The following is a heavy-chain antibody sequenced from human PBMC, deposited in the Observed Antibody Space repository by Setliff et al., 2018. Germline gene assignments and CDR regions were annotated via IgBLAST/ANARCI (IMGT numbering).Heavy chain of an antibody. V-gene: IGHV4-34*01. Sequence: PSETLSLTCAASGGTFSYYYWTWIRQPPGKGLEWVGEINHTGTTKYNPSLQSRVTISIDTSKDQFSLTVTSVTAADTALYYCARNPDFLQYSFDLWGRGTLVTVSS. D-gene: IGHD5-12*01. CDR3: ARNPDFLQYSFDL. CDR2: INHTGTT. CDR1: GGTFSYYY. J-gene: IGHJ2*01.